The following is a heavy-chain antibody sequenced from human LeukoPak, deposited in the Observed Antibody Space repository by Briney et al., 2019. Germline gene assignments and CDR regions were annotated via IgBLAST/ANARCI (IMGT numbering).Heavy chain of an antibody. CDR2: ISGSGGST. J-gene: IGHJ4*02. CDR1: GFTFSSSD. D-gene: IGHD1-26*01. CDR3: ARDSGQYYFDY. Sequence: PGGSLRLSCTASGFTFSSSDMSWVRQAPGKGLEWVSGISGSGGSTFYADSVKGRFTTSRDNSKNSLYLQMNSLRAEDTAVYYCARDSGQYYFDYWGQGTLVTVSS. V-gene: IGHV3-23*01.